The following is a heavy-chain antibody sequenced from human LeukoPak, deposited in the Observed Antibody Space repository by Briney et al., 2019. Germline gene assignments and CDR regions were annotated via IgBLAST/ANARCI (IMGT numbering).Heavy chain of an antibody. D-gene: IGHD1-26*01. CDR2: IYYSGST. CDR1: GGSISSGGYS. J-gene: IGHJ4*02. Sequence: SETLSLTCAVSGGSISSGGYSWSWIRQPPGKGLEWIGYIYYSGSTYYNPSLKSRVTISVDTSKNQFSLKLSSVTAADTAVYYCARDRDGRGATARAYDYWGQGTLVTVSS. V-gene: IGHV4-30-2*01. CDR3: ARDRDGRGATARAYDY.